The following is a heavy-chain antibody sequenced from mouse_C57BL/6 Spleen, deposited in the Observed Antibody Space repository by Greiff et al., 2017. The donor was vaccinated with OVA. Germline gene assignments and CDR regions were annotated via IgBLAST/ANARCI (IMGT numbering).Heavy chain of an antibody. V-gene: IGHV5-9-1*02. Sequence: EVMLVESGEGLVKPGGSLKLSCAASGFTFSSYAMSWVRQTPEKRLEWVAYISSGGDYIYYADTVKGRFTISRDNARNTLYLQMSSLKSEDTAMYYCTRGDYSNSHYAMDYWGQGTSVTVSS. D-gene: IGHD2-5*01. J-gene: IGHJ4*01. CDR2: ISSGGDYI. CDR1: GFTFSSYA. CDR3: TRGDYSNSHYAMDY.